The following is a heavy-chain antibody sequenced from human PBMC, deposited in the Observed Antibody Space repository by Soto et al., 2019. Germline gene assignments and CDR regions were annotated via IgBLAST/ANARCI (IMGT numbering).Heavy chain of an antibody. Sequence: EVQLVESGGGLVQPGRSLRLSCAASGFTFDDYAMHWVRQAPGKGLEWVSGISWNSGSIGYADSVKGRFTISRDNAKNSMYLQMNSLRAEDTALYYCAKDRRGSSSSVSYYYYGMDVWGQGTTVTVSS. CDR1: GFTFDDYA. J-gene: IGHJ6*02. V-gene: IGHV3-9*01. CDR2: ISWNSGSI. D-gene: IGHD6-6*01. CDR3: AKDRRGSSSSVSYYYYGMDV.